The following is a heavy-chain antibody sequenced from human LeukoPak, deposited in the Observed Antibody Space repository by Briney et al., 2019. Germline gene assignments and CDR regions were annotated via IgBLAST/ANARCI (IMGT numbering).Heavy chain of an antibody. J-gene: IGHJ5*02. CDR3: ARHAGGGYYGSGSYYNNWFDP. CDR1: GGSISSSSYY. V-gene: IGHV4-39*01. Sequence: PSETLSLTCTVSGGSISSSSYYWGWIRQPPGKGLEWIGSIYYSGSTYYNPSLKSRVTISVDTSKNQFSLKLSSVTAADTAVYYCARHAGGGYYGSGSYYNNWFDPWGQGTLVTVSS. CDR2: IYYSGST. D-gene: IGHD3-10*01.